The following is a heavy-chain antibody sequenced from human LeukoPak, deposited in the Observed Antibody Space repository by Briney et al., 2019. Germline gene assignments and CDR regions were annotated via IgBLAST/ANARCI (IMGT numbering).Heavy chain of an antibody. Sequence: PGGSLRLSCAASGFTFSSYGMHWVRQAPGKGLEWVAVISYDGSNKHYADSVKGRFTISRDNSKNTLYLQMNSLRTEDTAVYYCAKDRWELRHNWFDPWGQGTLVTVSS. J-gene: IGHJ5*02. CDR2: ISYDGSNK. CDR3: AKDRWELRHNWFDP. CDR1: GFTFSSYG. V-gene: IGHV3-30*18. D-gene: IGHD1-26*01.